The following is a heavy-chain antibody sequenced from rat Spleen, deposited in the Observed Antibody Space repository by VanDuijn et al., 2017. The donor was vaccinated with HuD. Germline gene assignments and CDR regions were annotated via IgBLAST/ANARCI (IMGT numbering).Heavy chain of an antibody. D-gene: IGHD1-11*01. CDR1: GFTFSNYD. CDR2: ISYDGLIT. CDR3: ARHGPINYGGFSYYFDY. Sequence: EVQLVESGGGLVQPGRSLNLSCAASGFTFSNYDMAWVRQAPTKGLEWVATISYDGLITYYRDSVKGRFTISRDNAKSTLYLQMNSLRSEDTATYYCARHGPINYGGFSYYFDYWGQGVMVTVSS. V-gene: IGHV5-29*01. J-gene: IGHJ2*01.